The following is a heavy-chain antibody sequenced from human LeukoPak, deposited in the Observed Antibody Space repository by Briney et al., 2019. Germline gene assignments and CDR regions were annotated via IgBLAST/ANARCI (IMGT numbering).Heavy chain of an antibody. V-gene: IGHV3-21*01. CDR2: ISSSSSYI. CDR3: ARDGNYYYYMDV. CDR1: GFTFSSYS. D-gene: IGHD1-26*01. Sequence: PGGSLRLSCAASGFTFSSYSMNWVRQAPGKGLEWVSSISSSSSYIYYADSVKGRFTISRDNAKNSLYLQMNSLRAEDTAVYYCARDGNYYYYMDVWGKGTTVTISS. J-gene: IGHJ6*03.